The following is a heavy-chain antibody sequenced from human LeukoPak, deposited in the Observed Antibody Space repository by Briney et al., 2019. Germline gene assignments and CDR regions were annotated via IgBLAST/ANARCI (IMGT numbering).Heavy chain of an antibody. J-gene: IGHJ3*02. CDR2: IYHSGST. V-gene: IGHV4-38-2*02. Sequence: SETLSLTCTVSGYSINSGYYWDWIRQPPGKGLEWIGSIYHSGSTYYNPSLKSRVTISVDTSKNQSSLKLSSVTAADTAMYYCARDEWDDAFDIWGQGTVVTVSS. CDR3: ARDEWDDAFDI. CDR1: GYSINSGYY. D-gene: IGHD1-26*01.